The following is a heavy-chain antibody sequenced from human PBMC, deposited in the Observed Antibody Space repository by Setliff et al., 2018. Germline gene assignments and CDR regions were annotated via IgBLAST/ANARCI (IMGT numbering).Heavy chain of an antibody. CDR1: GGSFNSYY. Sequence: SETLSLTCAVYGGSFNSYYWSWIRQPPGKGLEWIGEINQSGSTNYNPSLKSRVTMSVDTSKNQFFLKLSSVTAADTAVYYCARGLSYYDSSGYLLAPYAFDIWGQGTMVTVSS. V-gene: IGHV4-34*01. CDR3: ARGLSYYDSSGYLLAPYAFDI. J-gene: IGHJ3*02. D-gene: IGHD3-22*01. CDR2: INQSGST.